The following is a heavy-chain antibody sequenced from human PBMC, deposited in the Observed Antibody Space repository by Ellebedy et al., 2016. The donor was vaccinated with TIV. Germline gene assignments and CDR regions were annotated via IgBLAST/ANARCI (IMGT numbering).Heavy chain of an antibody. Sequence: SETLSLTXTVSGGSISSYYWSWIRQPPGKGLEWIGYIYYSGSTNYNPSLKSRVTISVDTSKNQFSLKLSSVTAADTAVYYCARSFLGAPFDYWGQGTLVTVSS. J-gene: IGHJ4*02. CDR1: GGSISSYY. CDR3: ARSFLGAPFDY. CDR2: IYYSGST. V-gene: IGHV4-59*01.